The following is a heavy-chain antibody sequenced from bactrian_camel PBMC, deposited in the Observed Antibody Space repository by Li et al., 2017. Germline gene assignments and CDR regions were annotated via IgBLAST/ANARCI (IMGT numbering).Heavy chain of an antibody. J-gene: IGHJ4*01. V-gene: IGHV3S53*01. D-gene: IGHD2*01. CDR1: NNTRSTYC. Sequence: QVQLVESGGGSVQAGGSLRLSCAASNNTRSTYCMAWYRQAPGKGREGVASIDSDGDTTYADSVKGRFTTSRDNAKNSVYLQMNSLKLEDSAMYYCAADFGPYCSGSYLARRANFEGQGTQVTV. CDR2: IDSDGDT.